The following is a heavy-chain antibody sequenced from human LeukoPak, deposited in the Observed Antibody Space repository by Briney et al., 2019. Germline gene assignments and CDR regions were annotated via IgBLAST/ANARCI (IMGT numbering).Heavy chain of an antibody. J-gene: IGHJ4*02. D-gene: IGHD6-19*01. CDR2: IYYTGST. CDR3: ARVRAVAGSVSFDY. V-gene: IGHV4-31*03. CDR1: GGSISSGGYY. Sequence: PSQTLSLTCTVSGGSISSGGYYCSWIRQHPGKGLESIGYIYYTGSTYYNPSLKSRLTISVDTSKNQFSLNLSSVTAADTAVYYCARVRAVAGSVSFDYWGQGTLVTVSS.